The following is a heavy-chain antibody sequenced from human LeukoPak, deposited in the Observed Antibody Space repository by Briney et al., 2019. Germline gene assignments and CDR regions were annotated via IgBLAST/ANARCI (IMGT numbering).Heavy chain of an antibody. J-gene: IGHJ4*02. V-gene: IGHV4-30-2*05. Sequence: SETLSLTCAVSGGSISSGGYSWSWIRQPPGKGLEWIGYIYHSGSTYYNPSLKSRVTISVDTSKNQFSLKLSSVTAADTAVYYCASNRMITFGGVIVNWGQGTLVTVSS. CDR1: GGSISSGGYS. CDR3: ASNRMITFGGVIVN. D-gene: IGHD3-16*02. CDR2: IYHSGST.